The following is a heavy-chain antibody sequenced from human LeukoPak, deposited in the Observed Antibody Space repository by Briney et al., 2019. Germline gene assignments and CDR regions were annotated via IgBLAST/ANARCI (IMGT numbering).Heavy chain of an antibody. V-gene: IGHV4-59*11. CDR1: GGSISSHY. CDR2: IYYSGST. J-gene: IGHJ4*02. Sequence: SETLSLTCTVSGGSISSHYWSWIRQPPGKGLEWIGYIYYSGSTNYNPSLKSRVTISVDTSKNQFSLKLSSVTAADTAVCYCARGVPGYYDSSGMWDYWGQGTLVTVSS. CDR3: ARGVPGYYDSSGMWDY. D-gene: IGHD3-22*01.